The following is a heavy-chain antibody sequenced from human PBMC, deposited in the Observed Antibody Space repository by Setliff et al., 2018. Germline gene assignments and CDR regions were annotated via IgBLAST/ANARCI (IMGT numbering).Heavy chain of an antibody. Sequence: GASVKVSCKASGGTFANKPISWVRQAPGQGLEWMGGIIPIFGTANYARKFQARVTITADKSTSTAYMELSSLRSEDTAVYYCASSVVTGVYYYYYMDVWGKGTTVTVSS. CDR1: GGTFANKP. V-gene: IGHV1-69*06. J-gene: IGHJ6*03. D-gene: IGHD3-22*01. CDR2: IIPIFGTA. CDR3: ASSVVTGVYYYYYMDV.